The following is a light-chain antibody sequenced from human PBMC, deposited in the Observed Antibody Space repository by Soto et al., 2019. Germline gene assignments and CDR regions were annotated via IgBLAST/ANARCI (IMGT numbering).Light chain of an antibody. Sequence: EIVLTQSPDTLSLSPGERATLSCRASQSVIGSYLAWYQQKPGQAPRPLIYAASSRAPGIPDRFSGSGSGTHFTLTISRLEPEDFVMYYCHQYGSSPRTFGQGTKLEIK. CDR3: HQYGSSPRT. J-gene: IGKJ2*02. CDR1: QSVIGSY. CDR2: AAS. V-gene: IGKV3-20*01.